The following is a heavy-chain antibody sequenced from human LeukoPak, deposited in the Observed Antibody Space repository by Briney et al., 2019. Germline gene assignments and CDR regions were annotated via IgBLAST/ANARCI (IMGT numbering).Heavy chain of an antibody. D-gene: IGHD6-6*01. CDR1: GFTFSSYA. Sequence: GGSLRLSCAASGFTFSSYAMSWVRQAPGKGLEWVSAISGSGGSTYYADSVKGRFTISRDNAKNSLYLQMNSLRAEDTAVYYCARVRGSSSSQVYYYGMDVWGQGTTVTVSS. J-gene: IGHJ6*02. CDR3: ARVRGSSSSQVYYYGMDV. V-gene: IGHV3-23*01. CDR2: ISGSGGST.